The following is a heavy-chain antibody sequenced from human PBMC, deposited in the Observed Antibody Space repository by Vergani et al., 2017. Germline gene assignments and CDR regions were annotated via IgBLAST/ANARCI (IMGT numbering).Heavy chain of an antibody. CDR2: ISAYNGNT. J-gene: IGHJ6*02. Sequence: QVQLVQSGAEVKKPGASVKVSCKASGYTFTSYGISWVRQAPGQGLEWMGWISAYNGNTNYAQKLQGRVTMTTDTSTSTAYMELSSLRSEDTAVYYCAREPPIWFGELSYYYYGMDVWGQGTTVTVSS. CDR3: AREPPIWFGELSYYYYGMDV. D-gene: IGHD3-10*01. V-gene: IGHV1-18*01. CDR1: GYTFTSYG.